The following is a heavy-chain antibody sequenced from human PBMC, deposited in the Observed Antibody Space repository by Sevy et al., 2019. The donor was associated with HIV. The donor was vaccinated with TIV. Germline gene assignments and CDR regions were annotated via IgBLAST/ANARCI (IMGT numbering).Heavy chain of an antibody. Sequence: ASVKVSCKASGYTFTSYGISWVRQAPGQGLEWMGWISAYNGNTNYAQKLQGRVTMTTDTSTGTAYMELRSLRSDDTAVYYCARDGPTTVTTRYYYYYMDVWGKGTTVTVSS. D-gene: IGHD4-4*01. J-gene: IGHJ6*03. CDR1: GYTFTSYG. CDR2: ISAYNGNT. V-gene: IGHV1-18*04. CDR3: ARDGPTTVTTRYYYYYMDV.